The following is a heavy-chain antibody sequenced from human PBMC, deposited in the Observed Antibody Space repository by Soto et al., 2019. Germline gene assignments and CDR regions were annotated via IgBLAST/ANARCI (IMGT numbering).Heavy chain of an antibody. Sequence: EVQLLESGGGLVQPGGSLRLSCVGSGFFFSSYTMTWVRQAPGKGLEWVSSFSATSENTYYADSVRGRFTISGDNSKNTLFLQMNSLPDEDTAMYYCAKARDQQWVRLPFDYWGQGILVIVSS. CDR1: GFFFSSYT. CDR3: AKARDQQWVRLPFDY. V-gene: IGHV3-23*01. CDR2: FSATSENT. J-gene: IGHJ4*02. D-gene: IGHD6-19*01.